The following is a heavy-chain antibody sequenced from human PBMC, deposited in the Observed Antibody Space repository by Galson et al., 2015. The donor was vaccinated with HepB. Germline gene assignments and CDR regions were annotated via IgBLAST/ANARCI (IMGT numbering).Heavy chain of an antibody. CDR1: GFTFSSYE. V-gene: IGHV3-48*03. Sequence: SLRLSCAASGFTFSSYEMNWVRQAPGKGLEWVSYISSSGSTIYYADSVKGRFTISRDNAKNSLYPQMNSLRAEDTAVYYCARGMAGYCSGGSCYSLRTFDYWGQGARVTVSS. J-gene: IGHJ4*02. CDR2: ISSSGSTI. CDR3: ARGMAGYCSGGSCYSLRTFDY. D-gene: IGHD2-15*01.